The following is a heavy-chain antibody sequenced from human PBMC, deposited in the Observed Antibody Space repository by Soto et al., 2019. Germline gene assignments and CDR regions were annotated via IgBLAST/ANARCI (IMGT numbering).Heavy chain of an antibody. CDR3: ARLGGYYQAFDQ. CDR1: GGSISGYY. V-gene: IGHV4-59*08. D-gene: IGHD3-22*01. CDR2: IYYSGST. J-gene: IGHJ4*02. Sequence: SGPLPLTGTVSGGSISGYYWCWFRQPPGKGLEWIGYIYYSGSTTYTPSLKSRVTIAVDTSKNQFSLRLNSVTAADTAVYYCARLGGYYQAFDQWGQGSLVTV.